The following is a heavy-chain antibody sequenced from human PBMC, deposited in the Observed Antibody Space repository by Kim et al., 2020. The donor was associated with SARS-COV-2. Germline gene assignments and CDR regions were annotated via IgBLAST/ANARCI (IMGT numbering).Heavy chain of an antibody. Sequence: PSPKSRVTLSVDPSKNQFSRKLSSVTAADTAVYYCARRTPSYYYYYGMDVWGQGTTVTVSS. J-gene: IGHJ6*02. V-gene: IGHV4-39*01. D-gene: IGHD2-15*01. CDR3: ARRTPSYYYYYGMDV.